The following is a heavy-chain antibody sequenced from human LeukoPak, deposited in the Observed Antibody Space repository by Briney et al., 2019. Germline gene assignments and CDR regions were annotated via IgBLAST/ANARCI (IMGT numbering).Heavy chain of an antibody. CDR2: INPSGGST. Sequence: ASVKVSCKASGYTFTSYYMHWVRQAPGQGLEWMGIINPSGGSTSYAQKFQGRVTMTRDMSTSTVYMELSSLRSEDTAVYYCARDGIAARRNDYYYYYMDVWGKGTTVTVSS. V-gene: IGHV1-46*01. CDR1: GYTFTSYY. J-gene: IGHJ6*03. CDR3: ARDGIAARRNDYYYYYMDV. D-gene: IGHD6-6*01.